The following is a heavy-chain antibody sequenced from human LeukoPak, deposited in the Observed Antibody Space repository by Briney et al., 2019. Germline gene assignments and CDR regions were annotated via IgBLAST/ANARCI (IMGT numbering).Heavy chain of an antibody. Sequence: SETLSLTCAVYGGSFSGYYWSWIRQPPGKGLEWIGEINHSGSTNYNPSLKSRVTISVDTSKNQFSLKLSSVTAAGTAVYYCARVVVVPAAIGDVWGKGTTVTVSS. V-gene: IGHV4-34*01. CDR3: ARVVVVPAAIGDV. CDR2: INHSGST. J-gene: IGHJ6*04. D-gene: IGHD2-2*02. CDR1: GGSFSGYY.